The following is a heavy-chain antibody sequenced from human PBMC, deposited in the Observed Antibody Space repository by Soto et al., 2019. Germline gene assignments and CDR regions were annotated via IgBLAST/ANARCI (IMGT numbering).Heavy chain of an antibody. D-gene: IGHD2-2*01. CDR2: ISSSSSYI. J-gene: IGHJ5*02. Sequence: PGGSLRLSCAASGFTFSSYSMNWVRQAPGKGLEWVSSISSSSSYIYYADSVKGRFTISRDNAKNSLYLQMNSLRAEDTAAYYCARDEYPIVVVPAAPGVNWFDPWGQGTLVTVSS. CDR1: GFTFSSYS. V-gene: IGHV3-21*01. CDR3: ARDEYPIVVVPAAPGVNWFDP.